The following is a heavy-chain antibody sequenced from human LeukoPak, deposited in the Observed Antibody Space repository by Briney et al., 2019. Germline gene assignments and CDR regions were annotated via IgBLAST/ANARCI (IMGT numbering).Heavy chain of an antibody. V-gene: IGHV5-51*01. D-gene: IGHD1-7*01. CDR3: ARRTNYFDP. CDR1: GYNFTTYW. J-gene: IGHJ5*02. CDR2: IYPGDSHT. Sequence: GESLKISCKASGYNFTTYWIAWVRQMPGKGLEWMGIIYPGDSHTTYSPSFQGQVTIPAAKSISTAYLQWSSLKASDTAMYYCARRTNYFDPWGQGTLVTVSS.